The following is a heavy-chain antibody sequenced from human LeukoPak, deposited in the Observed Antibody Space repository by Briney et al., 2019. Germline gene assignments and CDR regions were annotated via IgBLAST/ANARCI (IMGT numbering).Heavy chain of an antibody. CDR3: AKDWAVLGTMVPN. J-gene: IGHJ4*02. CDR1: GLIFGSYG. Sequence: GGSLRLSCAASGLIFGSYGMHWVRQAPGTGLEWVAFIRFDGTNKYYAESVKGRFTISRDNSKNTLYLQMNSLRPEDTAVYYCAKDWAVLGTMVPNWGQGTVVTVSS. V-gene: IGHV3-30*02. D-gene: IGHD5-12*01. CDR2: IRFDGTNK.